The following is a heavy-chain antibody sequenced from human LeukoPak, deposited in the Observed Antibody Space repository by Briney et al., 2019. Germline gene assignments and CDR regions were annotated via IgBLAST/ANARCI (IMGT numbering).Heavy chain of an antibody. J-gene: IGHJ4*02. CDR3: ATDLLRDFWSGYYTY. D-gene: IGHD3-3*01. CDR1: GYTLTELS. CDR2: FDPEDGET. V-gene: IGHV1-24*01. Sequence: ASVKVSCKVSGYTLTELSMHWVRQAPGKGLEWMGGFDPEDGETIYAQKFQGRVTMTEDTSTDTAYMELSSLGSEDTAVYYCATDLLRDFWSGYYTYWGQGTLVTVSS.